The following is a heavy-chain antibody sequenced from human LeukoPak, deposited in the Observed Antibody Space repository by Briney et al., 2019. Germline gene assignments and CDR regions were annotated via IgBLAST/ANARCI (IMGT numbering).Heavy chain of an antibody. CDR1: GGSVNSGHYC. V-gene: IGHV4-31*03. CDR3: AREAAGIDY. D-gene: IGHD6-13*01. J-gene: IGHJ4*02. Sequence: SETLSLTCTVSGGSVNSGHYCWSWIRQHPGKGLEWIGYIYYSGSTYYNPSLKSRVTISVDTSKNQFSLKLSSVTAADTAVYYCAREAAGIDYWGQGTLVTVSS. CDR2: IYYSGST.